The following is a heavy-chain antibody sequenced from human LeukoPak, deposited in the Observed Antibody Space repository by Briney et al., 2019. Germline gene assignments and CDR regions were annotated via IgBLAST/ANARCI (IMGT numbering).Heavy chain of an antibody. V-gene: IGHV1-68*01. Sequence: ASVKVSCKASGYTFTYCSLHWLQQAPGQGLERMRWITLYNGNTNYAQKLQGRVTMTTDTSTSTAYMELRSLRSDDTAVYYCARGKLTHLYYDFWGSWFDPWGQGTLVTVSS. J-gene: IGHJ5*02. CDR3: ARGKLTHLYYDFWGSWFDP. D-gene: IGHD3-3*01. CDR2: ITLYNGNT. CDR1: GYTFTYCS.